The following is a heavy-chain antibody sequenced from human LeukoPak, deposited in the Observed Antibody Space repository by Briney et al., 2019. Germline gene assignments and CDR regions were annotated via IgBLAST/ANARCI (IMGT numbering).Heavy chain of an antibody. J-gene: IGHJ4*02. CDR3: AITYCGGDCYVDY. Sequence: GGSLRLSCAGSGFSFSSYNMQWVRQVTGKGLEWVSYISSTSANKYYADSVKGRFTISRDNGKNSLYLQMNSLRAEDTAVYYCAITYCGGDCYVDYWGQGTLVTVSS. D-gene: IGHD2-21*02. CDR1: GFSFSSYN. V-gene: IGHV3-48*04. CDR2: ISSTSANK.